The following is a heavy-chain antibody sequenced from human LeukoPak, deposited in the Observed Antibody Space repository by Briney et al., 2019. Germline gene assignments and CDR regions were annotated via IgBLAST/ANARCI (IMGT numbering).Heavy chain of an antibody. CDR2: IIPIFGTA. V-gene: IGHV1-69*05. D-gene: IGHD7-27*01. Sequence: ASVKVSCKASAGTFSSYAISWVRQAPGQGLEWMGRIIPIFGTANNAQKFQGRVTITTDESTSTAYMELSSLRSEDTAVYYCARDPWGSEDPLDYWGQGTLVTVSS. CDR1: AGTFSSYA. CDR3: ARDPWGSEDPLDY. J-gene: IGHJ4*02.